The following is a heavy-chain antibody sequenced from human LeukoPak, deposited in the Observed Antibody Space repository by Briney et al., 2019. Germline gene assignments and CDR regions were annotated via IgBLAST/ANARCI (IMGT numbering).Heavy chain of an antibody. CDR1: GFTVSSNY. Sequence: GGSLRLSCAASGFTVSSNYMSWVRQAPGKGLEWVSVIYSGGSTYYADSVKGRFTISRDNSKNTLYLQMNSLRVEDTAVYYCARDFRAYYYDSSGPVRDYWGQGTLVTVSS. CDR3: ARDFRAYYYDSSGPVRDY. J-gene: IGHJ4*02. CDR2: IYSGGST. V-gene: IGHV3-53*01. D-gene: IGHD3-22*01.